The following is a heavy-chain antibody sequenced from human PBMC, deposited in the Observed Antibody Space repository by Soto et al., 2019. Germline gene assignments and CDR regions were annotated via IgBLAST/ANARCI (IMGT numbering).Heavy chain of an antibody. Sequence: GASVKVSCKASGYTFTGYGISWVRQAPGQGLEWMGWISAYNGNTNYAQKLQGRVTMTTDTSTSTAYMELRSLRSDDTAVYYCAVLLGSKYDFWSGYYFDYWGQGTLVTVSS. V-gene: IGHV1-18*01. D-gene: IGHD3-3*01. CDR1: GYTFTGYG. J-gene: IGHJ4*02. CDR3: AVLLGSKYDFWSGYYFDY. CDR2: ISAYNGNT.